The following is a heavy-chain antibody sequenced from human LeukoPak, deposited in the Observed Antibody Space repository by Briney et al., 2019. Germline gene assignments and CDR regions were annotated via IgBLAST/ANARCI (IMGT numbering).Heavy chain of an antibody. Sequence: GGSLRLSCAASGFTLRNYAMSWVRQAPGKGLEWVSSIGAGDKYTYYGDSVKGRFTISRDNSKDTLYLQMNSLRAEDTAVYYCAKDLISYDFWSGFSVALDYWGQGTLVTVSS. CDR3: AKDLISYDFWSGFSVALDY. J-gene: IGHJ4*02. CDR2: IGAGDKYT. D-gene: IGHD3-3*01. V-gene: IGHV3-23*01. CDR1: GFTLRNYA.